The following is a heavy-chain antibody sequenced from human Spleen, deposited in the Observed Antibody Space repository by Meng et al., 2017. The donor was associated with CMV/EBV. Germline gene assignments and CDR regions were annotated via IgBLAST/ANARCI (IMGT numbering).Heavy chain of an antibody. V-gene: IGHV3-69-1*01. J-gene: IGHJ6*02. CDR1: GLSFSDYY. CDR2: ISSSSTI. D-gene: IGHD3-16*01. Sequence: GESLKISCAASGLSFSDYYMNWVRQAPGKGLEWVSSISSSSTIYYADSVKGRFTISRDNSKNTLYLQMNSLRAEDTAVYYCAKGGGKTGYYYYGMDVWGQGTTVTVSS. CDR3: AKGGGKTGYYYYGMDV.